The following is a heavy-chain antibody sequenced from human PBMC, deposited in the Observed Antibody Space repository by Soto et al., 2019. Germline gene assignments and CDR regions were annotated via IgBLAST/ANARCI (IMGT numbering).Heavy chain of an antibody. J-gene: IGHJ5*02. D-gene: IGHD4-17*01. Sequence: QVQLVESGGGMVQPGRSLRLSCAASGFTFSSYAMHWVRQAPGKGLEWVAVISYDGSNKYYADSVKGRFTISRDNSKNTLYLQMNSLRAEDTAVYYCASLRTQSEKNWFDPWGQGTLVTVSS. CDR1: GFTFSSYA. CDR2: ISYDGSNK. V-gene: IGHV3-30-3*01. CDR3: ASLRTQSEKNWFDP.